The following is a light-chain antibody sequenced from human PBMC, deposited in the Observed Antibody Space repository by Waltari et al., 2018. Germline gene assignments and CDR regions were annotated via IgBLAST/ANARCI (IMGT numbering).Light chain of an antibody. J-gene: IGLJ2*01. Sequence: SSELSQDPAVSVALGQTVRITCQGDILRIYYASWSRQKPGQSPVLLIYGKNNRPSGIPDRFSASSSGNTASLTITGARAEDEADYYCNTRDMSGDVVFGGGTKLTVL. CDR2: GKN. CDR1: ILRIYY. CDR3: NTRDMSGDVV. V-gene: IGLV3-19*01.